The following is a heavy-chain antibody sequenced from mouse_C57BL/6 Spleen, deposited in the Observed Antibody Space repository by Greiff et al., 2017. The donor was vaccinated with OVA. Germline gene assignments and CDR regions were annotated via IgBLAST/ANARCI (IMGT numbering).Heavy chain of an antibody. D-gene: IGHD1-1*01. CDR2: IYPSASET. CDR1: GYTFTSYW. V-gene: IGHV1-61*01. J-gene: IGHJ1*03. Sequence: QVQLQQPGAELVRPGSSVKLSCKASGYTFTSYWMDWVKQRPGQGLEWIGNIYPSASETHYNQKFKDKATLTVDKSSGTAYMQLSSLTSEDSAVYYCARGSTVVAPNWYFDVWGTGTTVTVSS. CDR3: ARGSTVVAPNWYFDV.